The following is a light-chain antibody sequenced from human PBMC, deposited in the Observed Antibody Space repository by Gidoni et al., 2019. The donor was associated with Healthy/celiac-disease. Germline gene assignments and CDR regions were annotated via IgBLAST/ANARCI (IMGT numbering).Light chain of an antibody. Sequence: QSVLSQPPSVSGTPGQRVIISCTGTSANIGANSVDWYQHIAGAAPNFILYNNRQRPSGVPDRFSGSKSGTSASLSISGLQSDDEGDYFCASWDDSLRGIIFGGGTKLTVL. J-gene: IGLJ2*01. CDR1: SANIGANS. CDR2: NNR. CDR3: ASWDDSLRGII. V-gene: IGLV1-44*01.